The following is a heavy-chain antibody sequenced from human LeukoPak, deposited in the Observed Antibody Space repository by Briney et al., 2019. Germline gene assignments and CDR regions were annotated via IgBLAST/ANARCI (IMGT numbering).Heavy chain of an antibody. V-gene: IGHV3-30*02. Sequence: GGSLRLSCVASGFTFSSYGIHWVRQAPGKGLEWVAFIRYDGSNKCYADSVKGRFTISRDNSKNTLYLQMNSLRAEDTAVYYCARRAGAYSHPYDYWGQGTLVTVSS. CDR1: GFTFSSYG. D-gene: IGHD4/OR15-4a*01. J-gene: IGHJ4*02. CDR2: IRYDGSNK. CDR3: ARRAGAYSHPYDY.